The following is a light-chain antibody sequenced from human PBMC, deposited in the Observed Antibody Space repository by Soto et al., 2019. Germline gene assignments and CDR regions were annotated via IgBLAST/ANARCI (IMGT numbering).Light chain of an antibody. CDR2: VAS. CDR3: QQYNNWPCT. CDR1: QSVSSN. Sequence: EIVMTQSPATLSVSPGERATLSCRASQSVSSNLAWYQQKPGQAPRLLIYVASTRATGIPARFSGSGSGTEFTLTISSLQSEDFAVYYCQQYNNWPCTFGQGTKLEIK. V-gene: IGKV3-15*01. J-gene: IGKJ2*02.